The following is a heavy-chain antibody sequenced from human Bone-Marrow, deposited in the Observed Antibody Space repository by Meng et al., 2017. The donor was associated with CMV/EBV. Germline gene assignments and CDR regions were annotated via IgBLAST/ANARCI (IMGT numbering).Heavy chain of an antibody. CDR1: GFTFDDYG. Sequence: GGSLRLSCAASGFTFDDYGMSWVRQAPGKGLEWVSGINWNGGSTGYADSVKGRFTISRDNAKNSLYLQMNSLKTEDTAVYYCAHLSETGDKEYWGQGTLVTVSS. CDR2: INWNGGST. CDR3: AHLSETGDKEY. D-gene: IGHD7-27*01. V-gene: IGHV3-20*04. J-gene: IGHJ4*02.